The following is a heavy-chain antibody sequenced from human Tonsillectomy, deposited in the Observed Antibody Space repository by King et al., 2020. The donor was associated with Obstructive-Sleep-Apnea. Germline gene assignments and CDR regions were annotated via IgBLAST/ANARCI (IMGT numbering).Heavy chain of an antibody. CDR2: IYYSGTT. J-gene: IGHJ4*02. CDR1: GGSISSYY. CDR3: ARVNSAYDFDY. V-gene: IGHV4-59*08. D-gene: IGHD5-12*01. Sequence: QLQESGPGLLKPSKTLSLTCTVSGGSISSYYWSWIRQPPGKGLEWIGYIYYSGTTNYNPSLKSRVIISEDTSKNQFSLKLSSVTAADTAVYYCARVNSAYDFDYWGQGTLVTVSS.